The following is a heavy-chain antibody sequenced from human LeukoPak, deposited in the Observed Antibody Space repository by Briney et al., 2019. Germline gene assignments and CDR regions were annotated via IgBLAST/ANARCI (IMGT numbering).Heavy chain of an antibody. Sequence: PGGSLRLSCAASGFTFISYWMHWVRQSPGKGLVWVSRVDGDGSSTSYTDPVKDRFTISRDNAKNTVYLQMSSLRAEDSAVYYCARGGRKWDDAFDIWGQGTLVSVSS. D-gene: IGHD1-26*01. CDR1: GFTFISYW. CDR3: ARGGRKWDDAFDI. V-gene: IGHV3-74*01. J-gene: IGHJ3*02. CDR2: VDGDGSST.